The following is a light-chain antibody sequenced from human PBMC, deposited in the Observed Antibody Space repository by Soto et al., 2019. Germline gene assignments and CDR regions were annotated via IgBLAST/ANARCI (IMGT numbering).Light chain of an antibody. V-gene: IGLV2-23*02. CDR2: EVS. CDR3: CSYGGSYV. J-gene: IGLJ1*01. CDR1: SSDVGSYNL. Sequence: QSVLTQPASVSGSPGQSITISCTGTSSDVGSYNLVSWYQQHPGKAPKVMIYEVSKRPSGVSNRFSGSKSGNTASLTISGLQAEDEADYYCCSYGGSYVFVTGTKVTV.